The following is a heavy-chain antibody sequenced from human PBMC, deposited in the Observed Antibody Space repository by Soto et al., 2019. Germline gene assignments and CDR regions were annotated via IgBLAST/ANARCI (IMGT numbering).Heavy chain of an antibody. Sequence: NPSETLSLTCTVSGGSISSGGYYWSWIRQHPGKGLEWIGEINHSGSTNYNPSLKSRVTISVDTSKNQFSPKLSSVTAADTAVYYCARVRRYCSGGSCSPFAFDIWGQGTMVTVSS. CDR1: GGSISSGGYY. D-gene: IGHD2-15*01. CDR2: INHSGST. V-gene: IGHV4-31*03. J-gene: IGHJ3*02. CDR3: ARVRRYCSGGSCSPFAFDI.